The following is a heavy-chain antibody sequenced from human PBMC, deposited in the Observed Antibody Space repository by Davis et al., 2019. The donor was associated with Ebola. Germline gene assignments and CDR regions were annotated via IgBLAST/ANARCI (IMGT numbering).Heavy chain of an antibody. CDR2: ISSSSSTI. V-gene: IGHV3-48*01. CDR3: ATANRAISGY. J-gene: IGHJ4*02. Sequence: GESLKISCAASGFTFSSYSMNWVRQAPGKGLEWVSYISSSSSTIYYADSVKGRFTISRDNSKNTLYLQMNSLRAEDTAVYYCATANRAISGYWGQGTLVTVSS. CDR1: GFTFSSYS. D-gene: IGHD2-2*02.